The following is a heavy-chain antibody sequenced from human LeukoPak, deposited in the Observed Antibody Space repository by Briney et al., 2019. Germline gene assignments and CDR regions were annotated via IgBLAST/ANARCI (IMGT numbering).Heavy chain of an antibody. CDR2: ISSSSSYI. Sequence: PGGSLRLSCAASGFTFSSYSMNWVRQAPGKGLEWVSSISSSSSYIYYADSVKGRFTISRDNAKNSLYLQMNSLRAEDTAVYYCARDRGDFWSGYYHNPYFDYWGQGTLVTVSS. D-gene: IGHD3-3*01. CDR3: ARDRGDFWSGYYHNPYFDY. V-gene: IGHV3-21*01. CDR1: GFTFSSYS. J-gene: IGHJ4*02.